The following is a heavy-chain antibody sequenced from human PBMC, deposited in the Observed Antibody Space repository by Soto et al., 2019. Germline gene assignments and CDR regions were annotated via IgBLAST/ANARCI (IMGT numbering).Heavy chain of an antibody. Sequence: SETLSLTCAVYGGSFSGYYWSWIRQPPGKGLEWIGEINHSGSTNYNPSLKSRVTISVDTSKNQFSLKLSSVTAADTAVYYCARAGTRDYYGSGSYLDYWGQGTLVTVSS. CDR2: INHSGST. V-gene: IGHV4-34*01. CDR1: GGSFSGYY. J-gene: IGHJ4*02. CDR3: ARAGTRDYYGSGSYLDY. D-gene: IGHD3-10*01.